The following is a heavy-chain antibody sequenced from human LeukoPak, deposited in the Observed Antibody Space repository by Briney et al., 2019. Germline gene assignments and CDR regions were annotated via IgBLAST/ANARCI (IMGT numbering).Heavy chain of an antibody. Sequence: PGGSLRLSCAASGFTVSSNYMSWVRQAPGKGLEWVSSISSSSDYIYYADSVKGRFTISRDNAKSSLYLQMNSLRDEDTAVYYCARFGHDAFDIWGQGTMVTVSS. V-gene: IGHV3-21*01. J-gene: IGHJ3*02. CDR3: ARFGHDAFDI. CDR2: ISSSSDYI. CDR1: GFTVSSNY. D-gene: IGHD3-16*01.